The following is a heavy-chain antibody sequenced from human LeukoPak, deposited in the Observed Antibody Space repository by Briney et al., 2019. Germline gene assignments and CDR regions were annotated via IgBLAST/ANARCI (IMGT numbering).Heavy chain of an antibody. D-gene: IGHD3-3*01. Sequence: GSLRLSCAASGFTFSSYWMSWIRQPPGKGLEWIGEINHSGSTNYNPSLKSRVTISVDTSKNQFPLKLSSVTAADTAVYYCARGRANYDFWSGYHYYYMDVWGKGTTVTVSS. J-gene: IGHJ6*03. CDR2: INHSGST. V-gene: IGHV4-34*01. CDR1: GFTFSSYW. CDR3: ARGRANYDFWSGYHYYYMDV.